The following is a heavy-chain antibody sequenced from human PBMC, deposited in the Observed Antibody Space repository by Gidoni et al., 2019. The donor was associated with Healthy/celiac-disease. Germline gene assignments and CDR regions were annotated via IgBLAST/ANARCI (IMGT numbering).Heavy chain of an antibody. Sequence: QVQLQESGPGLVTPSETLSLTCAVSGYSISSGDYWGWIRQPPGKGLELIGSIYHSGSTYYNPSLKSRVTISVDTSKNQFSLKLSSVTAADTAVYYCARGPFSAFDIWGQGTMVTVSS. CDR2: IYHSGST. V-gene: IGHV4-38-2*01. CDR1: GYSISSGDY. J-gene: IGHJ3*02. CDR3: ARGPFSAFDI.